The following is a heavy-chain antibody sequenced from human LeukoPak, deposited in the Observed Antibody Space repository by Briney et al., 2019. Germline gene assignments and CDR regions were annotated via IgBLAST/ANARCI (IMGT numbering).Heavy chain of an antibody. CDR2: ISAYNGNT. J-gene: IGHJ5*02. V-gene: IGHV1-18*01. D-gene: IGHD2-8*01. Sequence: EASVKVSCKASGYTFTSYGISWVRQAPGQGLEWMGWISAYNGNTNYAQKLQGRVTMTTDTSTSTAYMELRSLRSDDTAVYYCAREMVGPSSNDWFDPWGQGTLVTVSS. CDR1: GYTFTSYG. CDR3: AREMVGPSSNDWFDP.